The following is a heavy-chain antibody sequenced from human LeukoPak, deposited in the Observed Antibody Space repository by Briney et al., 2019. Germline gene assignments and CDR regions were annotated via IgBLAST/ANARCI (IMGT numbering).Heavy chain of an antibody. V-gene: IGHV3-30*04. J-gene: IGHJ6*02. CDR2: ISYDGSNK. Sequence: GGPLRLSCAASGFTFSSYAMHWVRQAPGKGLEWVAVISYDGSNKYYADSVKGRFTISRDNSKNTLYLQMNSLRAEDTAVYYCARDLWDIVVVPANYYGMDVWGQGTTVTVSS. D-gene: IGHD2-2*01. CDR3: ARDLWDIVVVPANYYGMDV. CDR1: GFTFSSYA.